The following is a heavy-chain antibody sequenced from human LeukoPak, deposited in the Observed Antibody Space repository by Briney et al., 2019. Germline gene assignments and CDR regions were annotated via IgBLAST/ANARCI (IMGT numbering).Heavy chain of an antibody. J-gene: IGHJ6*02. V-gene: IGHV1-69*13. Sequence: SVKVSCKSSGCTFSSYAISWVRQAPGQGLEWMGGIIPIFGTANYAQKFQGRVTITADESTSTAYMEPSSLRSEDTAVYYCAAGEALFGMDVWGQGTTVTVSS. CDR1: GCTFSSYA. CDR2: IIPIFGTA. CDR3: AAGEALFGMDV. D-gene: IGHD3-10*01.